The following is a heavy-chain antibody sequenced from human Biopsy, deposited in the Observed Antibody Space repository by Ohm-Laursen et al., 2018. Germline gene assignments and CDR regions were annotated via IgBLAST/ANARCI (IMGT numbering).Heavy chain of an antibody. CDR2: ISAYNGHT. CDR1: GYPFITYG. V-gene: IGHV1-18*01. D-gene: IGHD4-17*01. CDR3: ARDPHGEGRDYGSYFDY. Sequence: SVKVSCKASGYPFITYGIRWVRQAPGQGLEWMGWISAYNGHTKFARKFQDRVTMTTDTSTTTAYMDLRSLRSDDTAVYYCARDPHGEGRDYGSYFDYWGQGTLVTVSS. J-gene: IGHJ4*02.